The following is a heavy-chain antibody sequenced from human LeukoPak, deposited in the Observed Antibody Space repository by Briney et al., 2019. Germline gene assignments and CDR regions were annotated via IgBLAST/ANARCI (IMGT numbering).Heavy chain of an antibody. V-gene: IGHV3-23*01. CDR1: GFSFSSYA. D-gene: IGHD6-6*01. CDR3: AKFTYTRSSRDFDY. J-gene: IGHJ4*02. CDR2: ISSSGVNT. Sequence: GGSLRLSCAASGFSFSSYAMTWVRQAPGKGLEWVPSISSSGVNTYLADSVQGRFTISRDNSKNTLYLQMNTLRVEDTAVYFCAKFTYTRSSRDFDYWGQGTLVTVSS.